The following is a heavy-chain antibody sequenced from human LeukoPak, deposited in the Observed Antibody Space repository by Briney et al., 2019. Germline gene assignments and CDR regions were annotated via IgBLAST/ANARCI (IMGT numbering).Heavy chain of an antibody. Sequence: PGGSLRLSCAASGFTFRDYYMSWIRQAPGKGLEWVSYISSSSSYTNYADSVKGRFTISRDNAKNSLYLQMNSLRAEDTAVYYCARDRYCSSTSCGMDVGGQGTTVTVS. D-gene: IGHD2-2*01. CDR1: GFTFRDYY. CDR3: ARDRYCSSTSCGMDV. J-gene: IGHJ6*02. CDR2: ISSSSSYT. V-gene: IGHV3-11*06.